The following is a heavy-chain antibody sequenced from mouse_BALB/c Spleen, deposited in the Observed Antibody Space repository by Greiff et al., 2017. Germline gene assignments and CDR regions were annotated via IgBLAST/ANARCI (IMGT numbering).Heavy chain of an antibody. CDR1: GFTFTDYY. J-gene: IGHJ4*01. Sequence: EVQLVESGGGLVQPGGSLRLSCATSGFTFTDYYMSWVRQPPGKALEWLGFIRNKANGYTTEYIASVKGRFTISRDNSQSILYLQMNTLRAEDSATYYCASGNYLYYAMDYWGQGTSVTVSS. D-gene: IGHD5-5*01. CDR2: IRNKANGYTT. CDR3: ASGNYLYYAMDY. V-gene: IGHV7-3*02.